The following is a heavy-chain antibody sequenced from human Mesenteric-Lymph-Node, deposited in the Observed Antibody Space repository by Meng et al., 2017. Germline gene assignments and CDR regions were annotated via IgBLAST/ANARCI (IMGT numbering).Heavy chain of an antibody. J-gene: IGHJ1*01. CDR2: IYYSGST. CDR3: ARYSGTTFQY. D-gene: IGHD1-26*01. CDR1: GGSISSGGYY. Sequence: HAHVQEAGPGLVKPSQTLSLTCTVSGGSISSGGYYWSWIRQHPGKGLEWIGYIYYSGSTYYNPSLKSLVTISVDTSKNQFSLKLSSVTAADTAVYYCARYSGTTFQYWGQGTLVTVS. V-gene: IGHV4-31*01.